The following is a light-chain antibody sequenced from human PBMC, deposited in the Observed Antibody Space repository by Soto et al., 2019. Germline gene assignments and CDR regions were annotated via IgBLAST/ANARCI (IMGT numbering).Light chain of an antibody. J-gene: IGKJ1*01. CDR3: QQYDIWPPT. V-gene: IGKV3-15*01. CDR1: QSVSTN. CDR2: GAS. Sequence: EIVTTQSPAILSVSPGERATLSCRASQSVSTNLAWLQQKPGQTPRLLFNGASTRATGIPARFTGSGSGTESILTISSLQSEDFAVYYCQQYDIWPPTFGQGTKVDIK.